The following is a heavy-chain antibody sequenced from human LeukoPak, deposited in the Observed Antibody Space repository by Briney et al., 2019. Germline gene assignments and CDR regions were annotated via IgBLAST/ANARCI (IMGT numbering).Heavy chain of an antibody. D-gene: IGHD3-3*02. Sequence: SETLSLTCTVSGVSINDDNYYWGWIRQAPGTGLEWLGSVSYTGNIYYNPSLESRVPISVDTSKNQFFLRVISVTAADTAVYYCARHLRPTTFSPFDYWGQGTLVTVSS. J-gene: IGHJ4*02. V-gene: IGHV4-39*01. CDR3: ARHLRPTTFSPFDY. CDR1: GVSINDDNYY. CDR2: VSYTGNI.